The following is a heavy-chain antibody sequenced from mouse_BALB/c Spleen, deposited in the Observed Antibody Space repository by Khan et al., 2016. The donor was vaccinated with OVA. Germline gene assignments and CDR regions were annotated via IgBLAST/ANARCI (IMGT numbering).Heavy chain of an antibody. CDR3: ARMNGNSLFWYFDV. D-gene: IGHD1-1*01. V-gene: IGHV8-8*01. Sequence: QVTLKESGPGILQPSQTLSLTCSFSGFSLNTSGMGVGWIRQPSGKGLEWLTHIWRDDVKRYNPALKSRLTISKDTSSSQVFLKIASVDSADTATYYGARMNGNSLFWYFDVWGAGTSVTVSS. CDR1: GFSLNTSGMG. J-gene: IGHJ1*01. CDR2: IWRDDVK.